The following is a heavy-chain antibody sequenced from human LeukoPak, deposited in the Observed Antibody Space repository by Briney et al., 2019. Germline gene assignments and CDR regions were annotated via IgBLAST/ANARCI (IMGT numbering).Heavy chain of an antibody. CDR1: GYTFTGYA. V-gene: IGHV7-4-1*02. Sequence: ASVKVSCKASGYTFTGYAMNWVRQAPGQGLEWMGWINTNTGNPTYAQGFTGRFVFSLDTSVSTAYLQISSLKAEDTAVYYCATSDSSSWVYDAFDIWGQGTMVTVSS. J-gene: IGHJ3*02. D-gene: IGHD6-13*01. CDR2: INTNTGNP. CDR3: ATSDSSSWVYDAFDI.